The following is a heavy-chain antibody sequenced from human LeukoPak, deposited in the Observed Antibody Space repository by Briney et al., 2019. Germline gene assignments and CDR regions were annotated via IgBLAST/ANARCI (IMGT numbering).Heavy chain of an antibody. CDR1: GFTFSSYS. CDR2: ISSSSSTI. V-gene: IGHV3-48*01. D-gene: IGHD6-13*01. CDR3: ARDLMAPKQQLAAPYWYFDL. J-gene: IGHJ2*01. Sequence: GGSLRLSCAASGFTFSSYSMNWVRQAPGKGLEWVSYISSSSSTIYYADSVKGRFTISRDNAKNSLYLQMNSLRAEDTAVYYCARDLMAPKQQLAAPYWYFDLWGRGTLVTVSS.